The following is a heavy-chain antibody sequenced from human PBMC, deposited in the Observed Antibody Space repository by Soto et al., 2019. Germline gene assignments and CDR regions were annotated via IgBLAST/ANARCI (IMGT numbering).Heavy chain of an antibody. CDR1: GFTFSSYA. D-gene: IGHD3-22*01. CDR3: AKGPGMYYYDSSGYYHYDY. Sequence: GGSLRLSCAASGFTFSSYAMSWVRQAPGKGLEWVSAISGSGVSTYYADSVKGRFTISRDNSKNTLYLQMNSLRAEDTAVYYCAKGPGMYYYDSSGYYHYDYWGQGTLVTVSS. CDR2: ISGSGVST. J-gene: IGHJ4*02. V-gene: IGHV3-23*01.